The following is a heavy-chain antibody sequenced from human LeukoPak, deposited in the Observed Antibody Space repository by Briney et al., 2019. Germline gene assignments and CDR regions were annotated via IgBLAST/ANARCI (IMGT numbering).Heavy chain of an antibody. CDR3: ARAPRDSSSSNYMRRFDD. CDR1: GGSFSGYY. CDR2: INNSGST. D-gene: IGHD3-22*01. Sequence: PPETLSSTCAVYGGSFSGYYWSWIRQPPGKGLEWIGAINNSGSTNYNPSLKSRVTISVDTSKDQFSLKLSTVTAADTAVYYCARAPRDSSSSNYMRRFDDWGQGTLVTVSS. V-gene: IGHV4-34*01. J-gene: IGHJ4*02.